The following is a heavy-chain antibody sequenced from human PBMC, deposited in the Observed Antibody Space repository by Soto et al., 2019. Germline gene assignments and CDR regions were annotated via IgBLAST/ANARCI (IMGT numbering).Heavy chain of an antibody. CDR1: GGAFSNYP. CDR3: ARDKGDFMVRGVRRLDHYPMDV. J-gene: IGHJ6*03. V-gene: IGHV1-69*13. D-gene: IGHD3-10*01. CDR2: IIPIFGST. Sequence: SVKVSCKASGGAFSNYPINWVRQAPGQGLEWMGRIIPIFGSTSYAQKFQGRVTITADESTSTAYMELSSLGSEDTAVYYCARDKGDFMVRGVRRLDHYPMDVRGKGPTVTVSS.